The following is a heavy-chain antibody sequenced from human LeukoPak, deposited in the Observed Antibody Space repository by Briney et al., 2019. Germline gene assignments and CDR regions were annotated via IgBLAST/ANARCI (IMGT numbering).Heavy chain of an antibody. D-gene: IGHD6-13*01. J-gene: IGHJ4*02. V-gene: IGHV5-51*01. CDR1: GYSFTSYW. CDR3: ARHPRWGYSSHYYFDY. CDR2: IYPGDSDT. Sequence: GESLKISRKGSGYSFTSYWIGWVRQMPGKGLEWMGIIYPGDSDTRYSPSFQGQVTISADKSISTAYLQWSSLKASDTAMYYCARHPRWGYSSHYYFDYWGQGTLVTVSS.